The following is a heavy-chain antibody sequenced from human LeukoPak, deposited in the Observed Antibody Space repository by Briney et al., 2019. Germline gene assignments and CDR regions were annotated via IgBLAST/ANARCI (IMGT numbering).Heavy chain of an antibody. D-gene: IGHD3-9*01. V-gene: IGHV3-7*01. CDR2: INHDGSEK. J-gene: IGHJ3*02. CDR3: ARTYNYDILTGYYDAFDI. CDR1: GFTFSAYW. Sequence: GGSLRLSCAASGFTFSAYWMNWVRQAPGKGPEWVANINHDGSEKYYVDSVKGRFTISRDNAKNSLYLQMNSLRAEDTAVYYCARTYNYDILTGYYDAFDIWGQGTMVTVSS.